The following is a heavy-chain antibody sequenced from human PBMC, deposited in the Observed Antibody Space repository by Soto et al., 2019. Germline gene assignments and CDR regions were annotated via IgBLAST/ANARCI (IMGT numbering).Heavy chain of an antibody. V-gene: IGHV4-59*01. CDR2: IYYSGST. CDR3: AREGDILTGRKIGIYFDY. Sequence: PSETLSLTCTVSGGSISTYYWSWIRQPPGKGLEWIGNIYYSGSTNYNPSLKSRVTISVDTSNDQFSLKLSSVTAADTAVYYCAREGDILTGRKIGIYFDYWGQGTLVTVSS. J-gene: IGHJ4*02. D-gene: IGHD3-9*01. CDR1: GGSISTYY.